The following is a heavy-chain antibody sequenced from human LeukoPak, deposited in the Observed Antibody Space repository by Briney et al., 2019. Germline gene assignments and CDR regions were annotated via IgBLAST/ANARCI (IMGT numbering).Heavy chain of an antibody. CDR3: AKAGGGFSLNY. D-gene: IGHD3-16*01. J-gene: IGHJ4*02. V-gene: IGHV3-48*03. Sequence: GGSLRLSCAASGFTFSSYEMSWVRQAPGKGLEWVSCISSSGTTIYYADSVKGRFTISRDSAKNSLYLQMNSLRAEDTAVYYCAKAGGGFSLNYWGQGTLVTVSS. CDR2: ISSSGTTI. CDR1: GFTFSSYE.